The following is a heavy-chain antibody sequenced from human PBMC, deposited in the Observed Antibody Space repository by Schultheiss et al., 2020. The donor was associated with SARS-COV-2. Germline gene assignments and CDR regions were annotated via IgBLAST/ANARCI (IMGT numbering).Heavy chain of an antibody. CDR2: IYWDDDK. CDR3: AHSKIAAAAPGENNWFDP. Sequence: SGPTLVKPTQTLTLTCTFSGFSLSTSGVGVGWIRQPPGKALEWLALIYWDDDKRYSPSLKSRLTITKDTSKNQVVLKMTNTDPVDTATYYCAHSKIAAAAPGENNWFDPWGQGTLVTVSS. V-gene: IGHV2-5*02. CDR1: GFSLSTSGVG. D-gene: IGHD6-13*01. J-gene: IGHJ5*02.